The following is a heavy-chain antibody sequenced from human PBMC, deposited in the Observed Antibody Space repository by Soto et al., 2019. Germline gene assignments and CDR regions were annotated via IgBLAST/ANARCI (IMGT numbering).Heavy chain of an antibody. J-gene: IGHJ4*02. CDR2: INGGSDSI. D-gene: IGHD2-15*01. V-gene: IGHV3-48*02. Sequence: EVQLVESGGGLVQPGGSLRLYCVGSGFMFDSFAMNWVRQAPGKGLEWVAYINGGSDSIYYAESVKGRFTISRDNARNSLSLQMNSLGDGDTAVYYWAKSGGSAGWGIDFWGQGTLVTVSS. CDR3: AKSGGSAGWGIDF. CDR1: GFMFDSFA.